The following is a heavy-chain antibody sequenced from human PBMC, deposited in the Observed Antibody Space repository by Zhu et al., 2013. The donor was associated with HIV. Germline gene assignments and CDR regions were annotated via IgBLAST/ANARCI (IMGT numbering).Heavy chain of an antibody. V-gene: IGHV1-18*01. CDR2: MSPKDGNT. CDR3: ATVVTAYFDH. D-gene: IGHD6-6*01. Sequence: QVQLVQSGTQVKKPGASVKVSCKASGYTFINHGISWVRQAPGQGLEWMGWMSPKDGNTNHAQKVQGRVTMTTDKSTSTAYMELANVTSDDTAVYYCATVVTAYFDHWGQGTQVTVSS. J-gene: IGHJ4*02. CDR1: GYTFINHG.